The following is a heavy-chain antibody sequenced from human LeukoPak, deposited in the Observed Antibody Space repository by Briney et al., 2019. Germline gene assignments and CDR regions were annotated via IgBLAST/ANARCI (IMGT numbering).Heavy chain of an antibody. CDR2: IKQDGSEK. J-gene: IGHJ4*02. D-gene: IGHD3-10*01. CDR1: GFTFSSYW. Sequence: GGSLRLSCAASGFTFSSYWMSWVRQAPGKGLEWVANIKQDGSEKYYVDSVKGRFTISRDNAKNSLYLQMNSLRAEDTAVYYCAKDDGSGFGRGYFDYWGQGTLVTVSS. CDR3: AKDDGSGFGRGYFDY. V-gene: IGHV3-7*03.